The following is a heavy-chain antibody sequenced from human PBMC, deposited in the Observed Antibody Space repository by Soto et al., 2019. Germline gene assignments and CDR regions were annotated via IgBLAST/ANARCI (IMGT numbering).Heavy chain of an antibody. J-gene: IGHJ6*02. CDR2: IDPSDSYT. CDR3: ARIATNYGMDV. CDR1: GYSFTNYW. V-gene: IGHV5-10-1*01. Sequence: EVQLVQSGAEVRKPGESLRISCKGSGYSFTNYWISWLRQMPEKGLEWMGRIDPSDSYTNYSPSFQGHVIISADKSISTAYLQWSSLKASDTAIYYCARIATNYGMDVWGQGTTVTVSS. D-gene: IGHD1-26*01.